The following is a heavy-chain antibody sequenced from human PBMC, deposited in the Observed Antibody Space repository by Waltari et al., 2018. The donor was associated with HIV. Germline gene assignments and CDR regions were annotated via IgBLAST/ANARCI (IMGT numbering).Heavy chain of an antibody. V-gene: IGHV4-34*01. D-gene: IGHD3-16*01. CDR3: ARAVGYDYVWGSYADF. CDR2: GDHTGST. J-gene: IGHJ4*02. Sequence: QVQLHQWGAGLLKPSETLSLTCAVYNDDGPSFSDYWWSFRDYYWTWMRQPPVKGLEWVGEGDHTGSTNSNGAFRGRVSVSVDTSKKQFSLRLSSVSDADTAVYFCARAVGYDYVWGSYADFWAQGTQVTVSS. CDR1: NDDGPSFSDYWWSFRDYY.